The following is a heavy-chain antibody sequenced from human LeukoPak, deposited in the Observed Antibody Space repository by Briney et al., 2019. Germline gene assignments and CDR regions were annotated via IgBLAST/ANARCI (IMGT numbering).Heavy chain of an antibody. V-gene: IGHV3-23*01. D-gene: IGHD3-3*01. CDR3: AIQAYDFWSGYSPGDY. CDR2: ITVDGEDT. J-gene: IGHJ4*02. CDR1: GFNFRKYG. Sequence: GGSLRLSCDASGFNFRKYGMTWVRQAPGKGLEWVSSITVDGEDTFYADSVKGRFTISRDNSKNTLYLQMNSLRAEDTAVYYCAIQAYDFWSGYSPGDYWGQGTLVTVSS.